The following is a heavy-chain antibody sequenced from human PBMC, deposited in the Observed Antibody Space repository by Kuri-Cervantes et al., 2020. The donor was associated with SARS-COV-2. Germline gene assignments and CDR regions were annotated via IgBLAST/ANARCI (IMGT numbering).Heavy chain of an antibody. CDR3: ARGQALFYDYVWGSYARGGPSVDY. J-gene: IGHJ4*02. V-gene: IGHV4-34*01. CDR2: INHSGST. D-gene: IGHD3-16*01. CDR1: GGSFSGYY. Sequence: SETLSLTCAVYGGSFSGYYWSWIRQPPGKGLEWIGEINHSGSTNYNPSLKSRVTISVDTSENQFSLKLSSVTAADTAVYYCARGQALFYDYVWGSYARGGPSVDYWGQGTLVTVSS.